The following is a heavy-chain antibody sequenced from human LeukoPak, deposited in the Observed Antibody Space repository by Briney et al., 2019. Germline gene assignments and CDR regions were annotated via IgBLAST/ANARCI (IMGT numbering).Heavy chain of an antibody. CDR2: MNPNSGNT. CDR1: GYTFTSYD. V-gene: IGHV1-8*03. CDR3: ARDGRFGELLYPPDY. J-gene: IGHJ4*02. Sequence: ASVKVSCKASGYTFTSYDINWVRQATGQGLEWMGWMNPNSGNTGYAQKFQGRVTITRNTAISTAYMELSSLRSEDTAVYYCARDGRFGELLYPPDYWGQGTLVTVSS. D-gene: IGHD3-10*01.